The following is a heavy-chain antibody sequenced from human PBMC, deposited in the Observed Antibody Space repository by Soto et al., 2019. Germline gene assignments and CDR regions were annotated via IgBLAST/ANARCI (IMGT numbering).Heavy chain of an antibody. CDR2: IFPRDFDV. V-gene: IGHV5-51*01. CDR1: GSTLTTYG. J-gene: IGHJ5*01. D-gene: IGHD4-4*01. Sequence: GESLKISGQSSGSTLTTYGIGGVRQMPGGGLEWLGLIFPRDFDVRYSPSFEGQVTISADRSTATAFLQWRSLEASDSALYCCSRLVSLLQQIDSCGQATPGTVYS. CDR3: SRLVSLLQQIDS.